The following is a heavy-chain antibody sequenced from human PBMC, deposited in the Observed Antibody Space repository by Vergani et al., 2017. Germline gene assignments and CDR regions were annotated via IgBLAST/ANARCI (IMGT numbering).Heavy chain of an antibody. CDR3: AGGDYGILTGYRD. CDR2: INPSGGHT. Sequence: QVQVVQSGAEVKKSGASVKVSCKTSGYTFSNYYMHWVRQAPGQGLEWMGIINPSGGHTNYAQKFQGRSTMTRDTSTSKVYMELSSLSSEETAVYYCAGGDYGILTGYRDWGQGTLVTVSA. D-gene: IGHD3-9*01. V-gene: IGHV1-46*03. CDR1: GYTFSNYY. J-gene: IGHJ4*02.